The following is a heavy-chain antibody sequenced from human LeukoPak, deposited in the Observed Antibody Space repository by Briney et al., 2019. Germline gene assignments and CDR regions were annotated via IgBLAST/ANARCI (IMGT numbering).Heavy chain of an antibody. V-gene: IGHV4-34*01. D-gene: IGHD2-15*01. Sequence: SETLSLTRAVSGGSLSGCYWSWIRHPPERGLEWIGEINHSGSTNYNPSLKSRVTISVDTSTKQFSLKLSSVTAGYTAVDDSAGVKGVVAATYYYYYCGMDVWGQGTTVTVSS. CDR2: INHSGST. CDR1: GGSLSGCY. CDR3: AGVKGVVAATYYYYYCGMDV. J-gene: IGHJ6*02.